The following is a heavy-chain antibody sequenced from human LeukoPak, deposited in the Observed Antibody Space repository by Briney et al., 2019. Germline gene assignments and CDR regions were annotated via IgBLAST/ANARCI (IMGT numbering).Heavy chain of an antibody. J-gene: IGHJ4*02. V-gene: IGHV3-23*01. CDR2: FSGNDGYT. CDR3: AKDLVSGGYYDY. D-gene: IGHD2-15*01. Sequence: GGSLRLSCVGSGFTFSNSILSWVRQAPGKGLEWLSTFSGNDGYTYYADSVRGRFTISRDNFKNALYLQMNSLRAEDTAVYYCAKDLVSGGYYDYWGRGTLVTVSS. CDR1: GFTFSNSI.